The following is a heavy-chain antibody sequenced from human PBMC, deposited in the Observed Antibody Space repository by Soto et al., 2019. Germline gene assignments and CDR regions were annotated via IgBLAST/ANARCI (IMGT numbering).Heavy chain of an antibody. J-gene: IGHJ4*02. CDR2: IGVTGTYT. V-gene: IGHV3-11*05. D-gene: IGHD3-9*01. Sequence: QVQLVESGGDLVKPGGSLRLSCATSGFPFSDYYMSWIRQAPGKGLEWVSTIGVTGTYTKNADSVKGRFTISRDNAKNSLYLQMNRLRAEDTAVYYCARRRPTGYYNYWGQGTLVTVSA. CDR3: ARRRPTGYYNY. CDR1: GFPFSDYY.